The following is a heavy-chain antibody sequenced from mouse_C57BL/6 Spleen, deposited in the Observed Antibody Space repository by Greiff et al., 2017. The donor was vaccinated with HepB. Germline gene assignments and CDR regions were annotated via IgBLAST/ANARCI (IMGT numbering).Heavy chain of an antibody. CDR3: ARQLRVPYYAMDY. J-gene: IGHJ4*01. Sequence: EVKLMESGGDLVKPGGSLKLSCAASGFTFSSYGMSWVRQTPDKRLEWVATISSGGSYTYYPDSVKGRFTISRDNAKNTLYLQLSSLKSEDTAMYYCARQLRVPYYAMDYWGQGTSVTVSS. CDR1: GFTFSSYG. CDR2: ISSGGSYT. V-gene: IGHV5-6*01. D-gene: IGHD1-1*01.